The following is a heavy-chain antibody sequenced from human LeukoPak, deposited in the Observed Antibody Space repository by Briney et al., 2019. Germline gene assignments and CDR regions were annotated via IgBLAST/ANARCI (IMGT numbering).Heavy chain of an antibody. CDR3: ARDTSGWAPFDY. Sequence: SETLSLTCTVSGGSISSYYWSWIRQPPGKGLEWIGYIYYSGSTNYNPSLKSRVTISVDTSKNQFPLKLSSVTAEDTAVYYSARDTSGWAPFDYWGQGTLVTVSS. D-gene: IGHD6-19*01. CDR2: IYYSGST. V-gene: IGHV4-59*01. CDR1: GGSISSYY. J-gene: IGHJ4*02.